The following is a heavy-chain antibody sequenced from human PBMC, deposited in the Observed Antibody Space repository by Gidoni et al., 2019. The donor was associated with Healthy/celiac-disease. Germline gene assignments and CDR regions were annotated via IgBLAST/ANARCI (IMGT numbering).Heavy chain of an antibody. CDR3: AKIKVIVVVIKESAFDI. J-gene: IGHJ3*02. CDR1: GFTFSSYA. V-gene: IGHV3-23*01. CDR2: MSGSGGST. Sequence: EVQLLESGGGLVQPGGSLRLSCAASGFTFSSYAMSWVRRAPGKGLEWVSAMSGSGGSTYYADSVKGRFTISRDNSKNTLYLQMNSLRAEDTAVYYCAKIKVIVVVIKESAFDIWGQGTMVTVSS. D-gene: IGHD3-22*01.